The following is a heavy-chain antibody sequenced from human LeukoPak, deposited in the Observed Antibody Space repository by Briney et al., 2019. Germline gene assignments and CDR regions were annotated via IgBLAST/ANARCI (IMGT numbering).Heavy chain of an antibody. CDR2: INTDGSST. J-gene: IGHJ3*02. D-gene: IGHD3-9*01. CDR3: ASADWEGDAFDI. Sequence: GGSLRLSCAASGFTFSSSWMHWVRQGPGKGLVWVSRINTDGSSTSYADSVKGRFTISRENARNTLYLQMNSLRAEDTAVYYCASADWEGDAFDIWGQGTMVTVAS. V-gene: IGHV3-74*01. CDR1: GFTFSSSW.